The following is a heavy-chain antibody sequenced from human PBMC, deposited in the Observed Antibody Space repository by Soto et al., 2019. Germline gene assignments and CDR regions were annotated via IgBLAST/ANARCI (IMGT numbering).Heavy chain of an antibody. D-gene: IGHD6-6*01. Sequence: EVQLVQSGGDLVQPGGSLRLSCVASGFTFSTYWLTWVRQAPGMGLEWVAGIKEDGSEEVYVDSVKGRFSISRDNAKTSRYLQLNSLGAEDTAGYCCATAISSPFSSSDYWGQGSLVTVSS. V-gene: IGHV3-7*01. CDR3: ATAISSPFSSSDY. J-gene: IGHJ4*02. CDR1: GFTFSTYW. CDR2: IKEDGSEE.